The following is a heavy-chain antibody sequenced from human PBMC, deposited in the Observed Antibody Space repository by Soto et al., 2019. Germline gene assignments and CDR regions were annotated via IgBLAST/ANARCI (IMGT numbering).Heavy chain of an antibody. V-gene: IGHV3-15*01. CDR3: TTVDNVLLWFGDFKLAGNYYYYYMDV. Sequence: PGGSLRLSCAASGFTFSNAWMSWVRQAPGKGLEWVGRIKSKTDGGTTDYAAPVKGRFTISRDDSKNTLYLQMNSLKTEDTAVYYCTTVDNVLLWFGDFKLAGNYYYYYMDVWGKGTTVTVSS. CDR2: IKSKTDGGTT. J-gene: IGHJ6*03. D-gene: IGHD3-10*01. CDR1: GFTFSNAW.